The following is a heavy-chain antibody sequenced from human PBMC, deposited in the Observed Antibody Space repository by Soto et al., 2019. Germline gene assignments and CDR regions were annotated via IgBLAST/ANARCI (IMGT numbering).Heavy chain of an antibody. J-gene: IGHJ6*03. CDR2: ISWNSGSI. CDR3: AKGLGLGSYYMDV. D-gene: IGHD3-16*01. Sequence: PGVSLRLSCAASGFTFDDYAMHWVRQAPGKGLEWVSGISWNSGSIGYADSVKGRFTISRDNAKNSLYLQMNSLRAEDTALYYCAKGLGLGSYYMDVWGKGTTVTVSS. V-gene: IGHV3-9*01. CDR1: GFTFDDYA.